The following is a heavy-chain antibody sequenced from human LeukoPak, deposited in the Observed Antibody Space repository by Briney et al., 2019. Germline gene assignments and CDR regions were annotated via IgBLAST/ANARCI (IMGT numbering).Heavy chain of an antibody. CDR3: AKDRPHPSVEPTNFDY. CDR1: GFTFSTYA. J-gene: IGHJ4*02. D-gene: IGHD5/OR15-5a*01. CDR2: ISGSGGST. Sequence: PGGSLRLSCTTSGFTFSTYAMSWVRQAPGKGLEWVSAISGSGGSTYYADSVKGRFTISRDNSRTTLYLQMNSLRAEDTAVYYCAKDRPHPSVEPTNFDYWGQGTLVTVSS. V-gene: IGHV3-23*01.